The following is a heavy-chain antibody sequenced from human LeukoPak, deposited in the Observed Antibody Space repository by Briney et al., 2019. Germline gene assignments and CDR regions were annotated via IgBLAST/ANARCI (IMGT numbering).Heavy chain of an antibody. D-gene: IGHD6-13*01. CDR1: GFTFDDYG. J-gene: IGHJ4*02. Sequence: GGSLRLSCAASGFTFDDYGMSWVRQAPGKGLEWVSGISWKGGSTGYADSVKGRFTISRDNARNTLYLQMSSLRAEDTAVYYCGRGGAAAVFDYWGQGTLVTVSS. CDR3: GRGGAAAVFDY. CDR2: ISWKGGST. V-gene: IGHV3-20*04.